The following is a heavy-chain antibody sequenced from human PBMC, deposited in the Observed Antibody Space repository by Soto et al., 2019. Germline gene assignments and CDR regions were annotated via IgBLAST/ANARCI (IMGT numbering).Heavy chain of an antibody. Sequence: SWAACGGTKDSIAICWVRQAPGQGLEWMGGIIPIFGTANYAQKFRGRVTITADESTSTAYMELSSLRSDDTAVYSCARKNRTLHSWCPGPLVKVS. CDR1: GGTKDSIA. CDR3: ARKNRTLHS. CDR2: IIPIFGTA. V-gene: IGHV1-69*01. J-gene: IGHJ4*02.